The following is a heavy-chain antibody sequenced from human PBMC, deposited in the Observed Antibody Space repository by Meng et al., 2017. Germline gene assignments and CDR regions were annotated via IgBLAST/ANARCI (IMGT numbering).Heavy chain of an antibody. D-gene: IGHD1-1*01. CDR1: GGSFSGYY. V-gene: IGHV4-34*01. Sequence: VRLKRWGVGLLTPSETLSLTCAVYGGSFSGYYWSWIRQPPGKGLEWIGEINHSGSTNYNPSLKSRVTISVDTSKNQFSLKLSSVTAADTAVYYCARGRSGTWPWYFDLWGRGTLVTVSS. J-gene: IGHJ2*01. CDR2: INHSGST. CDR3: ARGRSGTWPWYFDL.